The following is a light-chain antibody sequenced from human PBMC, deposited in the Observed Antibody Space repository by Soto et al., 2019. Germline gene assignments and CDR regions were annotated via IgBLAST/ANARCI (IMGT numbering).Light chain of an antibody. CDR2: AAS. CDR3: QHYASSSWM. Sequence: EVVLPQSPGTLSFSPGERATLSCRASQTVVITNIAWYQQKPGQTPRLLIYAASSRATGVPDRFSGSGSGTDFTLTISRLVPEDFAVYYCQHYASSSWMFGQGTKVDIK. J-gene: IGKJ1*01. CDR1: QTVVITN. V-gene: IGKV3-20*01.